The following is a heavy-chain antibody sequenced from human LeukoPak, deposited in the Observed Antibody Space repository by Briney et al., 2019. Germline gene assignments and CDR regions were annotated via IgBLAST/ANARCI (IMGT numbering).Heavy chain of an antibody. V-gene: IGHV4-34*01. CDR2: INHSGST. J-gene: IGHJ4*02. CDR1: GGSFSGYY. D-gene: IGHD2-21*02. CDR3: ARTLAYCGGDCSSRIDY. Sequence: SETLSLTCAVYGGSFSGYYWSWIRQPPGKGLEWIGEINHSGSTNYNPSLKSRVTISVDTSKNQFSLKLSSVTAADTAVYYCARTLAYCGGDCSSRIDYRGQGTLVTVSS.